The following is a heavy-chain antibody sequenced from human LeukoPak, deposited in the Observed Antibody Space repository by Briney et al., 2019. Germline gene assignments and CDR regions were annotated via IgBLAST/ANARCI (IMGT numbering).Heavy chain of an antibody. CDR1: GFTFSDYW. Sequence: GGSLRLSCVASGFTFSDYWMSWVRQAPGKGLEWVANTNGDGSEKYYVDSVKGRFTISRDNAKNSLYLQMSSLRAEDTAVYYCASGGPTRGTLDYWGQGTLVTVSS. CDR2: TNGDGSEK. CDR3: ASGGPTRGTLDY. J-gene: IGHJ4*02. D-gene: IGHD1-26*01. V-gene: IGHV3-7*01.